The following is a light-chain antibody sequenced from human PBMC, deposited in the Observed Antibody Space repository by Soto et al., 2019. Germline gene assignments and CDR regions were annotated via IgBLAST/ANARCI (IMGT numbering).Light chain of an antibody. CDR3: QVWDSSSDPYV. CDR2: YDS. CDR1: NIGSKS. J-gene: IGLJ1*01. V-gene: IGLV3-21*04. Sequence: SYELTQPPSVSVASGKTARITCGGSNIGSKSVHWYQQKPGQAPVLVIYYDSDRPSGIPERFSGSNSGNTATLTISRVEAGDEADYYCQVWDSSSDPYVFGTGTKLTVL.